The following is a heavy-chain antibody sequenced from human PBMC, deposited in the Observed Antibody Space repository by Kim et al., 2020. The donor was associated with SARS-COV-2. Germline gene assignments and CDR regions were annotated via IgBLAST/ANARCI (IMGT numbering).Heavy chain of an antibody. J-gene: IGHJ5*02. V-gene: IGHV2-70*11. CDR3: ARSGIAVAGPTYWFDP. Sequence: SGPTLVNPTQTLTLTSTFSGFSLSTSGMCVSWIRQPPGKALEWLARIDWDDDKYYSTSLKTRLTISKDTSKNQVVLTMTNMDPVDTATYYCARSGIAVAGPTYWFDPWGQGTLVTVSS. D-gene: IGHD6-19*01. CDR2: IDWDDDK. CDR1: GFSLSTSGMC.